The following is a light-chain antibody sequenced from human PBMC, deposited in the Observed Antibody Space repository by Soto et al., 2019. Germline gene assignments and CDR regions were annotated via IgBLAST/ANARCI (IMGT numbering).Light chain of an antibody. V-gene: IGLV3-9*01. CDR3: QVWDSSTAVV. CDR2: RDS. Sequence: SYELTQPLSVSVALGQTARITCGGNNIGSKNVHWYQQMPGQAPVLVIYRDSDRPSGIPERFSGSNSRNTATLTISRAQAGDEADYYCQVWDSSTAVVFGGGNKLTVL. J-gene: IGLJ2*01. CDR1: NIGSKN.